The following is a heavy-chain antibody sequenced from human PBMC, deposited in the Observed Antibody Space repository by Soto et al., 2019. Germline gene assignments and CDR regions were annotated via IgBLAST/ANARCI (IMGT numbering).Heavy chain of an antibody. V-gene: IGHV3-7*03. CDR2: KKHDGSVQ. CDR3: ARAPYSNAWYRFDL. CDR1: GFTFSGYW. J-gene: IGHJ4*02. Sequence: GGSLRLSCEASGFTFSGYWMSWVRQAPGKGLEWVADKKHDGSVQYYEDSVKGRFTISRDNAKKLLYLQMNGLRAEDTALYYCARAPYSNAWYRFDLWGQGTLVTVSS. D-gene: IGHD4-4*01.